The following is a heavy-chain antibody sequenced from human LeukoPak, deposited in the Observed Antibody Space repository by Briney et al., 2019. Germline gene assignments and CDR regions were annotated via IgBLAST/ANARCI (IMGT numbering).Heavy chain of an antibody. CDR3: AKVKAIVGAAGPDY. V-gene: IGHV3-23*01. D-gene: IGHD1-26*01. CDR2: INAGSSNK. CDR1: GFTFSGFS. Sequence: PGGSLRLSCAASGFTFSGFSMSWVRQAPGKGLEWVSSINAGSSNKYYADSVKGRFTISRDNSKNTLYLQMSSLRAEDTAIYYCAKVKAIVGAAGPDYWGQGTLVTVSS. J-gene: IGHJ4*02.